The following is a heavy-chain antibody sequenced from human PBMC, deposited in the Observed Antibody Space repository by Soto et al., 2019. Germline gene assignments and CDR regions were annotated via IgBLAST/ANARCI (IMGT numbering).Heavy chain of an antibody. Sequence: QVQLQESGPGLVKPSETLSLTCAVSGGSITSHFWTWIRQTPGMGLEFIGYIHHTGRTHYSPSLKSRVTISMDTSKNQFSLNLTSLTAADTAVYYCVRGWNVPGWFDPWGQGTLVTVSS. J-gene: IGHJ5*02. CDR1: GGSITSHF. V-gene: IGHV4-59*11. CDR3: VRGWNVPGWFDP. D-gene: IGHD3-10*02. CDR2: IHHTGRT.